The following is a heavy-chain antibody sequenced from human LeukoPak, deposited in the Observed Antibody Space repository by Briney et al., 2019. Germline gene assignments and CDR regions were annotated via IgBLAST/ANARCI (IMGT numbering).Heavy chain of an antibody. CDR3: TRWGYYYGMDV. D-gene: IGHD3-16*01. Sequence: QPGRSLRLSCTASGFTFGDYAMSWVRQAPGKGLEWVGFIRSKAYGGTTEHAASVKGRFTISRDDSKSIAYLQMNSLKTEDTAVYYCTRWGYYYGMDVWGQGTTVTVSS. CDR1: GFTFGDYA. J-gene: IGHJ6*02. V-gene: IGHV3-49*04. CDR2: IRSKAYGGTT.